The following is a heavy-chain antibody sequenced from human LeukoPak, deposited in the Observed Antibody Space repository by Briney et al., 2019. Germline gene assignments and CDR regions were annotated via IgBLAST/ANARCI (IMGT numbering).Heavy chain of an antibody. Sequence: ASVKVSCKVSGYTLTELSMHWVRQAPGKGREWMGGFDPEESEAINIYAQKFQGRVTMTEDTSTEKAYMELSSLRSDDTAIYYCATVGGSYYTFENWGQGTLATVSS. D-gene: IGHD1-26*01. CDR2: FDPEESEA. CDR3: ATVGGSYYTFEN. CDR1: GYTLTELS. J-gene: IGHJ4*02. V-gene: IGHV1-24*01.